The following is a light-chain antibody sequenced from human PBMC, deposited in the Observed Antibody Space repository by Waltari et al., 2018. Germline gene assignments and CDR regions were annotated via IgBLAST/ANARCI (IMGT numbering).Light chain of an antibody. CDR3: QQYNNWPWT. Sequence: EIVMTQSPATLSVSPGERVTLSCRASQSVSINLAWYQQKPGQTPRLLIYGASSRATGIPARLSGSGSGTEFTLTISNMQSEDFAVYYCQQYNNWPWTFGQGTKVEIK. CDR1: QSVSIN. V-gene: IGKV3-15*01. J-gene: IGKJ1*01. CDR2: GAS.